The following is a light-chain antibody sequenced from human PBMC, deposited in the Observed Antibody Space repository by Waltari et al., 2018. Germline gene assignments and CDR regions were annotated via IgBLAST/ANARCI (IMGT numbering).Light chain of an antibody. V-gene: IGKV3D-15*01. CDR1: QSVRST. Sequence: IVMTQSPATLSLSPGESATLSCRASQSVRSTFAWYQQKPGQPPRLLMYGTSTRATGIPARFSGSGCGTEFSLTICSLQPEDFATYYCQQYDYWPWTFGQGTRVETK. CDR3: QQYDYWPWT. CDR2: GTS. J-gene: IGKJ1*01.